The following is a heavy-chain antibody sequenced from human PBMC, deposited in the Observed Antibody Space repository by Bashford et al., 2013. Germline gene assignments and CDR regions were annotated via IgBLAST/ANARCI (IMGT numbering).Heavy chain of an antibody. J-gene: IGHJ4*02. D-gene: IGHD5-18*01. CDR2: IIPIFGTA. V-gene: IGHV1-69*01. Sequence: WVRQAPGQGLEWMGGIIPIFGTANYAQKFQGRVTITADESTSTAYMELSSLRSEDTAVYYCARGGYSYGGNGRDFDYWAREPWSPSPQ. CDR3: ARGGYSYGGNGRDFDY.